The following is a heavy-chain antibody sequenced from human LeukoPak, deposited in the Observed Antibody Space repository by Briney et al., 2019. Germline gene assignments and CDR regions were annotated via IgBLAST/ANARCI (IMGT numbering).Heavy chain of an antibody. CDR2: IFHTGST. J-gene: IGHJ4*02. CDR1: GGSIDSGIYS. Sequence: SETLSLTCSVSGGSIDSGIYSWSWIRQPPGKGLEWIGYIFHTGSTSYNPSLKSRVTISVDRSKNQFSLKLSSVTAADTAMYYCVRDGDYYDRGGYGNIWGQGTLVTVSS. D-gene: IGHD3-22*01. V-gene: IGHV4-30-2*01. CDR3: VRDGDYYDRGGYGNI.